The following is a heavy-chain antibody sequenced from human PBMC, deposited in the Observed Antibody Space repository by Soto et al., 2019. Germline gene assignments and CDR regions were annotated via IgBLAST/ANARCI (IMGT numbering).Heavy chain of an antibody. CDR1: GGSVSSGGYY. CDR3: ASGEGIAAAGTGDY. D-gene: IGHD6-13*01. J-gene: IGHJ4*02. Sequence: QVQLQESGPGLVKPSETLSLTCTVSGGSVSSGGYYWSWIRQPPGKGLEWIGYIYYSGSTNYNPSLKSRVTISVDTSKNQFSLKLSSVTAADTAVYYCASGEGIAAAGTGDYWGQGTLVTVSS. CDR2: IYYSGST. V-gene: IGHV4-61*08.